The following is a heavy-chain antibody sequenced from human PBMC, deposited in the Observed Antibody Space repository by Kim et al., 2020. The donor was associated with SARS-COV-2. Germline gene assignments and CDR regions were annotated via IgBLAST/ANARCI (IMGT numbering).Heavy chain of an antibody. CDR1: GYTLTELS. CDR3: ATGPQLTMIVVGMGYDY. J-gene: IGHJ4*02. CDR2: FDPEDGET. D-gene: IGHD3-22*01. Sequence: ASVKVSCKVSGYTLTELSMHWVRQAPGQGLEWMGGFDPEDGETIYAQKFQGRVTMTEDTSTDTAYMELSSLRSEDTAVYYCATGPQLTMIVVGMGYDYWGQGTLVTVSS. V-gene: IGHV1-24*01.